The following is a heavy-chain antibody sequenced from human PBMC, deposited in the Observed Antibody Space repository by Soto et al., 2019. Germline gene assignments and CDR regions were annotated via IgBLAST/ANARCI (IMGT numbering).Heavy chain of an antibody. V-gene: IGHV4-30-2*01. D-gene: IGHD6-19*01. J-gene: IGHJ4*02. Sequence: SETLSLTCAVSGGSISSGGYSWSWIRQPPGKGLEWIGYIYYSGSTYYNPSLKSRVTISVDTSKNQFSLRLTSVTAADTAVYYCANGYSSGWYYSDYWGQGPLVTVSS. CDR1: GGSISSGGYS. CDR2: IYYSGST. CDR3: ANGYSSGWYYSDY.